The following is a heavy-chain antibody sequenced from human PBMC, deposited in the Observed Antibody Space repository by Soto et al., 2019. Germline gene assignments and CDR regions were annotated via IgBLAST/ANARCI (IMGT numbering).Heavy chain of an antibody. CDR2: ISWKGDNS. CDR1: GFTFDDYA. D-gene: IGHD3-16*01. Sequence: EVQLVESGGGVVQPGRSLRLSCAASGFTFDDYAMHWVRQAPGKGLEWVSGISWKGDNSAYADAVKGRFTISRDNAKNSLYLQMNSRRTEDTALYYCGKDVFPRWNPVPVWDYWGQGSLVTVSS. CDR3: GKDVFPRWNPVPVWDY. J-gene: IGHJ4*02. V-gene: IGHV3-9*01.